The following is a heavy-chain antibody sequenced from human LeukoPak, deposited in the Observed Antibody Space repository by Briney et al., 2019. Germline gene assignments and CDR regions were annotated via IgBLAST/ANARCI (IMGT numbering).Heavy chain of an antibody. CDR1: GFIFKDYG. CDR3: AKREAVTVTAEWDYLDY. D-gene: IGHD6-19*01. V-gene: IGHV3-30*18. CDR2: ISYDGTRQ. Sequence: TGGSLRLSCAASGFIFKDYGMHWVRQAPGKGLEWVAVISYDGTRQFYADSVKGRFAISRDNSNNTVFLQMNSLRPEDTAVYYCAKREAVTVTAEWDYLDYWARESWSPSPQ. J-gene: IGHJ4*02.